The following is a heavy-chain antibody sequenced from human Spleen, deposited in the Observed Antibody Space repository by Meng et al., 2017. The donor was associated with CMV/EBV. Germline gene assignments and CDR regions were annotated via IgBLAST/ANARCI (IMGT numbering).Heavy chain of an antibody. CDR2: INPSSGST. J-gene: IGHJ5*02. CDR1: GYTLTSYY. Sequence: ASVKVSCKASGYTLTSYYMHWVRQAPGQGLEWMGIINPSSGSTDYAQKFQGRVTMTRDTSTSTVYMELSSLRSEDTAVYYCARDFDDIEGHNYDWFDPWGQGALVTVSS. V-gene: IGHV1-46*01. D-gene: IGHD2-15*01. CDR3: ARDFDDIEGHNYDWFDP.